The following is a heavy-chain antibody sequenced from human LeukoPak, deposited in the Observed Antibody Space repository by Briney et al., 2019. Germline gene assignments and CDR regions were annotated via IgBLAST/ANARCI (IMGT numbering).Heavy chain of an antibody. D-gene: IGHD5-18*01. J-gene: IGHJ4*02. CDR3: ARKDEGRYSYGLPLDY. Sequence: EASVKVSCKASGGTFSSYAISWVRQAPGQGLEWMGGIIPIFGTANYAQKFQGRVTITADESTSTAYMELSSLRSEDTAVYYCARKDEGRYSYGLPLDYWGQGTLVTVSS. CDR2: IIPIFGTA. V-gene: IGHV1-69*13. CDR1: GGTFSSYA.